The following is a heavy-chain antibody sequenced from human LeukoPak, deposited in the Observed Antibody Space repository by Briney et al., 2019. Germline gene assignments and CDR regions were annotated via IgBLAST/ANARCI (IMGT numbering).Heavy chain of an antibody. J-gene: IGHJ4*02. V-gene: IGHV4-4*02. CDR3: AKKAVVGGFFDY. D-gene: IGHD6-19*01. CDR2: IYHSGST. Sequence: SETLSLTCDVSGDSIFSTNWWSWVRQAPGEGLEWVGEIYHSGSTNYNPSLKSRITMPVDKSKSQFSLKLTSVTAADTALYYCAKKAVVGGFFDYWGQGLLVTVSS. CDR1: GDSIFSTNW.